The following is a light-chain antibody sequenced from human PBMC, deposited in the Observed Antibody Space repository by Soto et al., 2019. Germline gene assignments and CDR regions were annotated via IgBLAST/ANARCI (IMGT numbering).Light chain of an antibody. CDR1: SSVVGGYDY. CDR2: DVN. CDR3: SSYTGSSTFV. V-gene: IGLV2-14*01. Sequence: QSFLTQPSSLSGAPGQSTTISCPCNSSVVGGYDYVSWYQQLPGKAPKLLIYDVNNRPSGVSHRFSGSKSGNTASLTISGLQAEDEADYYCSSYTGSSTFVFGTGTKVTVL. J-gene: IGLJ1*01.